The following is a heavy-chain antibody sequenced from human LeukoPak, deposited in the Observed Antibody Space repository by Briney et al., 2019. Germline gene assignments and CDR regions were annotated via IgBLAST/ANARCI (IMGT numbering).Heavy chain of an antibody. V-gene: IGHV5-51*03. Sequence: GESLKISCKGSGYSFSRYWIGWVRRMPGKGLEWMGIIYPGDSDTRYSPSFQGQVTMSADKSISTAYLQWSSLKASDTAMYYCARGYSGYYYYYGMDVWGQGTTVTVTS. J-gene: IGHJ6*02. CDR1: GYSFSRYW. CDR3: ARGYSGYYYYYGMDV. CDR2: IYPGDSDT. D-gene: IGHD5-12*01.